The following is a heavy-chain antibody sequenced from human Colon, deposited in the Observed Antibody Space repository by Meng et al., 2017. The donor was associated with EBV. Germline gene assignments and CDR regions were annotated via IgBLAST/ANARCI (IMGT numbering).Heavy chain of an antibody. CDR3: ARGKQDAWELLAY. D-gene: IGHD1-26*01. CDR2: IDDSGST. Sequence: QLQGPGPGLVKPSGTLSLTCGVSGVSISSNIRWTWVRQPPGKGLEWIGDIDDSGSTNYNPSLNSRISISLDKSKNHFSLKVNSVTAADTAVYYCARGKQDAWELLAYWGQGALVTVSS. J-gene: IGHJ4*02. CDR1: GVSISSNIR. V-gene: IGHV4-4*02.